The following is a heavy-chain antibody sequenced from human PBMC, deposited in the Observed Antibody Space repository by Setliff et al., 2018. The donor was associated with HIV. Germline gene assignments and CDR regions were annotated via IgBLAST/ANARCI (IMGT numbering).Heavy chain of an antibody. CDR1: GYSISNGYY. CDR2: IYHSGST. D-gene: IGHD3-10*01. Sequence: PSETLSPTCALSGYSISNGYYWGWIRQPSGKGLEWIGSIYHSGSTFYNPSLRSRVTISVDTSQDQFSLRLTSVTAADTAVYYCAARNSGNPTRHFDYWGQGTLVTVSS. V-gene: IGHV4-38-2*01. J-gene: IGHJ4*02. CDR3: AARNSGNPTRHFDY.